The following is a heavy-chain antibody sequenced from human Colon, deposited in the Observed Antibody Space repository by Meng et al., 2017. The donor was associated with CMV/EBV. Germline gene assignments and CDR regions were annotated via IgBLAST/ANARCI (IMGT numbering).Heavy chain of an antibody. J-gene: IGHJ4*02. Sequence: ASVKVSCKASGYTFMNHGITWVRQAPGQGLEWMGWINAVNDNSNPAQKLQDRVTMTKDTSTTSAYMELRSLTSDDTAIYYCARNSLGTTGSFDFWGQGTLVTVSS. CDR1: GYTFMNHG. V-gene: IGHV1-18*01. D-gene: IGHD1/OR15-1a*01. CDR2: INAVNDNS. CDR3: ARNSLGTTGSFDF.